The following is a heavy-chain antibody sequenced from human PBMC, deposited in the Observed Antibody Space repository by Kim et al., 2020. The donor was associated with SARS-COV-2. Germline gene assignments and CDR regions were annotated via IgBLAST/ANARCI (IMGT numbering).Heavy chain of an antibody. V-gene: IGHV3-74*01. D-gene: IGHD2-2*01. CDR2: IYSDGTSA. Sequence: GGSLRLSCAASGFTFSNYWMHWVRLAPGKGLVWVSRIYSDGTSANYADSVKGRFTISRDNAKNTLFLQMNNLTAEDTALYYCARASSTSCVYWGQRTLVTVSS. CDR3: ARASSTSCVY. J-gene: IGHJ4*01. CDR1: GFTFSNYW.